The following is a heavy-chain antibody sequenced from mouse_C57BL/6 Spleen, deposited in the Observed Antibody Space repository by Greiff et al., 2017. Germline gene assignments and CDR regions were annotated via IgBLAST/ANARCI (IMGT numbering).Heavy chain of an antibody. CDR3: AREDGSSARYFDV. Sequence: VQLKQSGPELVKPGASVKIPCKASGYTFTDYNMDWVKQSHGKSLEWIGDINPNNGGTIYNQKFKGKATLTVDKSSSTAYMELRSLTSEDTAVYYCAREDGSSARYFDVWGTGTTVTVSS. D-gene: IGHD1-1*01. CDR1: GYTFTDYN. J-gene: IGHJ1*03. V-gene: IGHV1-18*01. CDR2: INPNNGGT.